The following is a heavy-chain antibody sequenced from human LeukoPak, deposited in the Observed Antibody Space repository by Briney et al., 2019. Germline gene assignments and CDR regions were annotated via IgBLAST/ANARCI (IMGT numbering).Heavy chain of an antibody. V-gene: IGHV1-2*02. CDR1: GYTFTGYY. J-gene: IGHJ4*02. CDR2: INPNSGGT. D-gene: IGHD2-8*01. Sequence: ASVKVSCKTSGYTFTGYYINWVRRAPGQGLEWMGWINPNSGGTNYAQNFQGRVTMTRDTSISTAYMELSRLESDDTAVYYCASMNGYWGQGTLVTVSS. CDR3: ASMNGY.